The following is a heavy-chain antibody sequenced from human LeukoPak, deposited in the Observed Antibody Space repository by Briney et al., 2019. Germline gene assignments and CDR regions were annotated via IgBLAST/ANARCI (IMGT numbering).Heavy chain of an antibody. CDR2: ISHRGST. CDR1: GYSISSGYY. Sequence: NPSETLSLTCTVSGYSISSGYYWGWIRQPPGKGLEWIGSISHRGSTYYNASLKSRVTISVDTSKNQFSLKLSSVTAADTAVYYCASKIYGDYLGDYWGQGTLVTVSS. D-gene: IGHD4-17*01. CDR3: ASKIYGDYLGDY. V-gene: IGHV4-38-2*02. J-gene: IGHJ4*02.